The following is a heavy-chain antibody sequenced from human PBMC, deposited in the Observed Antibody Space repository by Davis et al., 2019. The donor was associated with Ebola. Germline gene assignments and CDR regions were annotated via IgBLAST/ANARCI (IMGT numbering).Heavy chain of an antibody. CDR1: GFTFSSYA. CDR3: ARGGRDNWFDS. J-gene: IGHJ5*01. CDR2: ISYDGSNK. V-gene: IGHV3-30*14. D-gene: IGHD3-10*01. Sequence: GGSLRLSCAASGFTFSSYAMHWVRQAPGKGLEWVAVISYDGSNKYYADSVKGRFTISRDNSKNTLYLQMNSLRAEDTAVYYCARGGRDNWFDSWGQGTLVTVSS.